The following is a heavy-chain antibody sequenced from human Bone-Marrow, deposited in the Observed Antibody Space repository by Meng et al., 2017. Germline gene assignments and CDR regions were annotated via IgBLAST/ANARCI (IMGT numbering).Heavy chain of an antibody. CDR2: INAVFGTT. J-gene: IGHJ4*02. CDR1: GGIFSNYV. D-gene: IGHD2-2*01. CDR3: ARKAGNCISTTCYSLDY. Sequence: SVKVSCKALGGIFSNYVIGWVRQAPGQGLEWMGGINAVFGTTNYAQKFQDRVTITSDESTSTVYTELTRLTSEDTAVYFCARKAGNCISTTCYSLDYWGQGTLVTVSS. V-gene: IGHV1-69*13.